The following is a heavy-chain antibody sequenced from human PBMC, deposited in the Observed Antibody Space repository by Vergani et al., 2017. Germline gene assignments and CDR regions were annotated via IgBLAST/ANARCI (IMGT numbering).Heavy chain of an antibody. Sequence: QVRLEESGPGLVKPSETLSLTCSVSGYSIGSGFYWAWIRQSPGEGLQWLTSIHNRGKTYHNPSLKSRVSVSLDTSKNRFSLNLTSVTATDTAVYYCARVISGYQLLNDYWGQGTLVTVSS. D-gene: IGHD2-2*01. CDR3: ARVISGYQLLNDY. CDR2: IHNRGKT. CDR1: GYSIGSGFY. J-gene: IGHJ4*02. V-gene: IGHV4-38-2*02.